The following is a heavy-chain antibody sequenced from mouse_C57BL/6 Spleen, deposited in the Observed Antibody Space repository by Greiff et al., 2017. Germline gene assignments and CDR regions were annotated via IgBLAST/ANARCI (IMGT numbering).Heavy chain of an antibody. CDR3: ARNWDVAWFAY. CDR2: ISSGSSTI. D-gene: IGHD4-1*01. J-gene: IGHJ3*01. V-gene: IGHV5-17*01. CDR1: GFTFSDYG. Sequence: EVKLVESGGGLVKPGGSLKLSCAASGFTFSDYGMHWVRQAPEKGLEWVAYISSGSSTIYYADTVKGRFTISSDNAKNTLFLHMTSLRSEDTAMYYCARNWDVAWFAYWGQGTLVTVSA.